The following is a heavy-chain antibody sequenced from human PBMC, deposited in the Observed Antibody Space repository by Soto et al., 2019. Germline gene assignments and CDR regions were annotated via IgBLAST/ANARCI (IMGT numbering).Heavy chain of an antibody. V-gene: IGHV3-21*01. J-gene: IGHJ6*03. Sequence: GGSLRLSCAASGFTFSSYSMNWVRQAPGKGLEWVSSISSSSSYIYYADSVKGRFTISRDNAKNSLYLQMNSLRAEDTAVYYCARAPPPGITIFGVVTVTSRQYYYYYMDVWGKGTTVTVSS. CDR2: ISSSSSYI. D-gene: IGHD3-3*01. CDR1: GFTFSSYS. CDR3: ARAPPPGITIFGVVTVTSRQYYYYYMDV.